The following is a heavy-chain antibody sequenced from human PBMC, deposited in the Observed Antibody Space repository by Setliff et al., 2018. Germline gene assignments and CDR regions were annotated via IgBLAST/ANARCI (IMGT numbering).Heavy chain of an antibody. J-gene: IGHJ4*02. D-gene: IGHD1-26*01. Sequence: PSETLSLTCTVSGGSISSSSYYWSWIRQPPGKGLEWIGEINHSGSTNYNPSLKSRVTISVDTSKNQFSLQLSSVTSADTAIYYCTKGRVGLAARAGYWGQGTLVTAPQ. CDR3: TKGRVGLAARAGY. CDR2: INHSGST. CDR1: GGSISSSSYY. V-gene: IGHV4-39*01.